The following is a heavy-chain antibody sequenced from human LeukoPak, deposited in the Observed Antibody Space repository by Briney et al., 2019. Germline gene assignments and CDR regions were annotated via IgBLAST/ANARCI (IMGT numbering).Heavy chain of an antibody. CDR1: GYTFTSYN. Sequence: GASVKVSCKASGYTFTSYNMHWVRQAPGQGLEWMGIINPSGGSTSYAQKFQGRVTMTRDTSTSTVYMELSSLRSEDTAVYYCARDSGGAPATPTRIFDYWGQGTLVTVSS. J-gene: IGHJ4*02. V-gene: IGHV1-46*01. CDR3: ARDSGGAPATPTRIFDY. D-gene: IGHD2-15*01. CDR2: INPSGGST.